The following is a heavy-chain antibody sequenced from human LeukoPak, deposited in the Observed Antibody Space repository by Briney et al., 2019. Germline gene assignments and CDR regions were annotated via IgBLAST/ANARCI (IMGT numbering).Heavy chain of an antibody. V-gene: IGHV1-2*02. CDR1: GYTFTSYG. CDR3: ARDTYDSSGYYPDY. CDR2: INPNSGGT. Sequence: ASVKVSCKASGYTFTSYGISWVRQAPGQGLEWMGWINPNSGGTNYAQKFQGRVTMTRDTSISTAYMELSRLRSDDTAVYYCARDTYDSSGYYPDYWGQGTLVTVSS. D-gene: IGHD3-22*01. J-gene: IGHJ4*02.